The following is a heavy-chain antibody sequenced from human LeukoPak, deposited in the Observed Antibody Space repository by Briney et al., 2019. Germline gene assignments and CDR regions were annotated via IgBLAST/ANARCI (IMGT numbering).Heavy chain of an antibody. CDR3: ARLRSSWSGDY. V-gene: IGHV4-59*12. D-gene: IGHD6-13*01. Sequence: SETLSLTCTVSGGSISSYYWSWIRQPPGKGLEWIGYIYYSGSTNYNPSLKSRVTISVDTSKNQFSLKLSSVTAADTAVYYCARLRSSWSGDYWGQGSLVTVSS. J-gene: IGHJ4*02. CDR1: GGSISSYY. CDR2: IYYSGST.